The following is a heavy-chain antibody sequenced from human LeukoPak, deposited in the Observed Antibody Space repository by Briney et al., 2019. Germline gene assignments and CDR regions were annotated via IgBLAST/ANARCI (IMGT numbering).Heavy chain of an antibody. CDR3: AKDLAGTFDY. J-gene: IGHJ4*02. Sequence: GGSLRLSCAASVFTFSSYCMHWVRQAPGKGLEWVAVISYDGSNKYYADSVKGRFTISGDNSKNTLYLQMNSLRAEDTAVYYCAKDLAGTFDYWGQGTLVTVSS. CDR1: VFTFSSYC. CDR2: ISYDGSNK. D-gene: IGHD6-19*01. V-gene: IGHV3-30*18.